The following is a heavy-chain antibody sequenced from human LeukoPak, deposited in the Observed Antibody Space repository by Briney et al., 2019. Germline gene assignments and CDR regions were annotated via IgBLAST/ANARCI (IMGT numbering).Heavy chain of an antibody. CDR2: ISYDGSNK. CDR3: AKDAPGYSSGWY. Sequence: GRSLRLSCAASGFTFSSYGMHWVRQAPGKGLEWEAVISYDGSNKYYADSVKGRFTISRDNSKNTLYLQMNSLRAEDTAVYYCAKDAPGYSSGWYWGQGTLVTVSS. CDR1: GFTFSSYG. J-gene: IGHJ4*02. D-gene: IGHD6-19*01. V-gene: IGHV3-30*18.